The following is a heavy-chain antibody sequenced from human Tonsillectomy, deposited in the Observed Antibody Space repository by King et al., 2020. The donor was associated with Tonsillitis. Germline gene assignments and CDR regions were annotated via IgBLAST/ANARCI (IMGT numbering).Heavy chain of an antibody. CDR3: ARTVVAERGWESVEAFDI. D-gene: IGHD6-19*01. V-gene: IGHV4-31*03. CDR2: IYYSGST. J-gene: IGHJ3*02. Sequence: LPLQESGPGLVKPSQTLSLTCTVSGGSTSSGGHYWSWFRQHPGKGLEWIGFIYYSGSTYYNPSLKSRLTITIDTPKNQFSLRLSSVTDADTAVYYCARTVVAERGWESVEAFDIWGLGTLVTVSS. CDR1: GGSTSSGGHY.